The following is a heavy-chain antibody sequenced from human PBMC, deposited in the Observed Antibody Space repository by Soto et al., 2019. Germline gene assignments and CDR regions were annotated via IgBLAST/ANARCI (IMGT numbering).Heavy chain of an antibody. V-gene: IGHV1-2*04. CDR3: ARERPGIWNYYYMDV. CDR1: GYTFTGYY. Sequence: ASVKVSCKASGYTFTGYYMHWVRQAPGQGLEWMGWINPNSGGTNYAQKFQGWVTMTRDTSISTAYMELSRLRSDDTAVYYCARERPGIWNYYYMDVWGKGTTVTVSS. J-gene: IGHJ6*03. CDR2: INPNSGGT. D-gene: IGHD3-3*01.